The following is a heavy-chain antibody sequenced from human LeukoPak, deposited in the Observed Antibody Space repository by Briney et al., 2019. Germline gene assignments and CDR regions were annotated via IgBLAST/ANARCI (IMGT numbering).Heavy chain of an antibody. J-gene: IGHJ4*02. D-gene: IGHD1-26*01. Sequence: ASVKVSCKASGYTFTSYAMNWVRQAPGQGLEWMGWINTNTGNPTYAQGFTGRFVFSLDTSVSTAYLQWSSLKASDTAMYYCARRRDLYSGSYYPFDYWGQGTLVTVSS. V-gene: IGHV7-4-1*02. CDR3: ARRRDLYSGSYYPFDY. CDR1: GYTFTSYA. CDR2: INTNTGNP.